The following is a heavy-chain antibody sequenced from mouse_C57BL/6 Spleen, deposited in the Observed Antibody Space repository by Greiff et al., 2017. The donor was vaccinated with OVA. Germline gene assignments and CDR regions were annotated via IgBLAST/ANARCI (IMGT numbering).Heavy chain of an antibody. CDR2: INPNYGTT. D-gene: IGHD1-1*01. CDR3: APHYYGSPFDY. CDR1: GYSFTDYN. J-gene: IGHJ2*01. Sequence: VEPGASVKISCKASGYSFTDYNMNWVKQSNGKSLEWIGVINPNYGTTSYNQKFKGKATLTVDQSSSTAYMQLNSLTSEDSAVYYCAPHYYGSPFDYWGQGTTLTVSS. V-gene: IGHV1-39*01.